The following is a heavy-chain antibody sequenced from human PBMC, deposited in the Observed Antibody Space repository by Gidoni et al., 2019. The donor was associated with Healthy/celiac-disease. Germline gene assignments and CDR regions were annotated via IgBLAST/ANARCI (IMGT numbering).Heavy chain of an antibody. CDR1: GFTFSSYS. Sequence: EVQLVESGGGLVKPGGSLRLSCAASGFTFSSYSMNWVRQAPGKGLEWVSSIRSSSSYIYYADSVKGRFTISRDNAKNSLYLQMNSLRAEDTAVYYCARDREGMVTGTGDYGMDVWGQGTTVTVSS. V-gene: IGHV3-21*01. J-gene: IGHJ6*02. CDR2: IRSSSSYI. D-gene: IGHD1-7*01. CDR3: ARDREGMVTGTGDYGMDV.